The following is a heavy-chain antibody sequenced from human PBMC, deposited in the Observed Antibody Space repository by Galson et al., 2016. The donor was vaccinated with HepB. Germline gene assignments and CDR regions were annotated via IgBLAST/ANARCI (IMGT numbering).Heavy chain of an antibody. J-gene: IGHJ4*02. V-gene: IGHV4-30-2*01. CDR2: IYHTGTT. D-gene: IGHD2-2*01. Sequence: TLSLTCAVSGGSITSGGYSWSWIRQPPGKGLEWIGYIYHTGTTDYSPSLKNRVTMSVDRSKNQFSLNLSAVTAADTAVYYCAGYCSSTSCSRYGDILTGYDGPFWGQGTLVTVSS. CDR1: GGSITSGGYS. CDR3: AGYCSSTSCSRYGDILTGYDGPF.